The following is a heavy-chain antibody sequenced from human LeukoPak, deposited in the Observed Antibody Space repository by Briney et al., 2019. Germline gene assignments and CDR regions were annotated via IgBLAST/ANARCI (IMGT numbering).Heavy chain of an antibody. Sequence: SETLSLTCAVSGVSFNNYYWSWVRQTPGKGLEWIGEINHSGYTNDSPSLKSRVTLSIDTSRKQFSLNLRSVTVAGTGIYYCTRMTTGHDYWGQGTLVTVSS. D-gene: IGHD4-17*01. J-gene: IGHJ4*02. CDR2: INHSGYT. CDR3: TRMTTGHDY. CDR1: GVSFNNYY. V-gene: IGHV4-34*01.